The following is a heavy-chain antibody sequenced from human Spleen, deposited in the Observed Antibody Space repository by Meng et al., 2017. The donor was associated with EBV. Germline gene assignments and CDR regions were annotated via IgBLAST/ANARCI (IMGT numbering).Heavy chain of an antibody. V-gene: IGHV1-3*01. CDR3: ARQPSDGSH. Sequence: QVQGVKSWTEVKKPGASWKISCKASGYSLLSYSMYWVRQAPGQRLEWMGWISGGNGDIRYSQKFQGRVTITRDTSATTDYMEVTNLTLEDTAVYYCARQPSDGSHWGQGTLVTVSS. CDR2: ISGGNGDI. J-gene: IGHJ4*02. D-gene: IGHD3-10*01. CDR1: GYSLLSYS.